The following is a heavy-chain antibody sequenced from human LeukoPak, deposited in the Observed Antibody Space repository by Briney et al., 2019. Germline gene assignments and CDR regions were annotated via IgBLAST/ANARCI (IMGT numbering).Heavy chain of an antibody. V-gene: IGHV3-74*01. CDR1: GGSISSYY. Sequence: ETLSLTCTVSGGSISSYYWSWIRQPPGKGLVWVSRISRDGRTTNYADSVKGRFTISRDNAKNTLYLQMNILKAEDTAIYYCARGPPYAGGYYVGDYWGQGILVTVSS. CDR3: ARGPPYAGGYYVGDY. CDR2: ISRDGRTT. D-gene: IGHD1-26*01. J-gene: IGHJ4*02.